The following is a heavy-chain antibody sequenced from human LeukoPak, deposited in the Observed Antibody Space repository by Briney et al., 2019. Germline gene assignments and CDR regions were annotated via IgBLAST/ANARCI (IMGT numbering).Heavy chain of an antibody. CDR3: AREHSSGWYWGAFDI. CDR1: GYTFTSYG. Sequence: GASVKVSCKASGYTFTSYGISWVRQAPGQGLEWMGWISAYNGNTNYAQKLQGRVTMTTDTSTSTAYMELRSLRSDDTAVYYCAREHSSGWYWGAFDIWGQGTMVTVSS. CDR2: ISAYNGNT. J-gene: IGHJ3*02. D-gene: IGHD6-19*01. V-gene: IGHV1-18*01.